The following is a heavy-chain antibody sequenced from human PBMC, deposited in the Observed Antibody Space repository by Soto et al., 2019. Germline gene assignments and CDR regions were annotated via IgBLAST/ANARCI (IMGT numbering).Heavy chain of an antibody. CDR1: GGSISSGGYY. V-gene: IGHV4-31*03. Sequence: TLSLTCTVSGGSISSGGYYCSWIRQHPGKGLEWIGYIYYSGSTYYNPSLKSRVTISVDTSKNQFSLKLSSVTAADTAVYYCASDCSSTSCQTDAFDIWGQGTMVTVSS. CDR2: IYYSGST. D-gene: IGHD2-2*01. J-gene: IGHJ3*02. CDR3: ASDCSSTSCQTDAFDI.